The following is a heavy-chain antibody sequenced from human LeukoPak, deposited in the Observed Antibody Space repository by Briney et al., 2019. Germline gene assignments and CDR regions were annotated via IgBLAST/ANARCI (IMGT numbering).Heavy chain of an antibody. J-gene: IGHJ4*02. Sequence: ASVKVSCKASGYTFTSYDINWVRQATGQGLEWMGWISAYNGNTNYAQKLQGRVTMTTDTSTSTAYMELRSLRSDDTAVYYCARGPGLTIGSGSYGYWGQGTLVTVSS. CDR1: GYTFTSYD. D-gene: IGHD3-10*01. CDR3: ARGPGLTIGSGSYGY. CDR2: ISAYNGNT. V-gene: IGHV1-18*01.